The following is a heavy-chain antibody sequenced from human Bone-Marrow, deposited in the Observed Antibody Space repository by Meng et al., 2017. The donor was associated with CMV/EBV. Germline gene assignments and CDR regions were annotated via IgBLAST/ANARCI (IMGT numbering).Heavy chain of an antibody. CDR2: INPNSGGT. V-gene: IGHV1-2*02. Sequence: ASVKVSCKASGYTFTGYYMHWVRQAPGQGLEWMGWINPNSGGTNYAQKCQGRVTMTRDTSISTAYMELSRLRSDDTAVYYCTRDQTPDGFDPWGQGTLVTVSS. CDR1: GYTFTGYY. J-gene: IGHJ5*02. CDR3: TRDQTPDGFDP.